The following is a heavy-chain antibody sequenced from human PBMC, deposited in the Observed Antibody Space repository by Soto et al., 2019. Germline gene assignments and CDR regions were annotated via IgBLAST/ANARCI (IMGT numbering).Heavy chain of an antibody. V-gene: IGHV4-61*08. J-gene: IGHJ4*03. Sequence: VVCGPRKGVGCCCSWIRPPPGKGLEWIVYVYHTGRTSYNPSLKSRVSISMDTSKNQFSLNLDSVTAGDKAEKACARDSPYCDSWGNGRPVTV. CDR3: ARDSPYCDS. CDR2: VYHTGRT. CDR1: CGPRKGVGCC.